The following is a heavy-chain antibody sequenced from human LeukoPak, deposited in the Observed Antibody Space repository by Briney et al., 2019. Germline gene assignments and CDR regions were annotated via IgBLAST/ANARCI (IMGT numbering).Heavy chain of an antibody. CDR1: GYTFTSYD. CDR2: INPNSGGT. V-gene: IGHV1-2*02. Sequence: VASVKVSCKASGYTFTSYDINWVRQAPGQGLEWMGWINPNSGGTNYAQKFQGRVTMTRDTSISTAYMELSRLRSDDTAVYYCARETTYYYGSGSYYPVDYWGQGTLVTVSS. CDR3: ARETTYYYGSGSYYPVDY. D-gene: IGHD3-10*01. J-gene: IGHJ4*02.